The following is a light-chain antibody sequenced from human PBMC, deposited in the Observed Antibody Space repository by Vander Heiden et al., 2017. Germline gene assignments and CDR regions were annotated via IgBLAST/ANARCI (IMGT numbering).Light chain of an antibody. Sequence: EIVLTHSPATLSLSPGERATPSRTASQSVSSYLAWYHQKPGQAPRLLIYDASNRATGIPARFSGSGSGTDFTLTISSLEPEDFAVYYCQQRSNWAATFGPGTKVEIK. CDR3: QQRSNWAAT. CDR1: QSVSSY. CDR2: DAS. J-gene: IGKJ1*01. V-gene: IGKV3-11*01.